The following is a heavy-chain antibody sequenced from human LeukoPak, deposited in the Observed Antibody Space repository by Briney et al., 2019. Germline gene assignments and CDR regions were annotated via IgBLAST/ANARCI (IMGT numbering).Heavy chain of an antibody. Sequence: MPSETLSLTCTVSGGSISSYYWSWIRQPPGKGLEWIGYIYYSGSTNYNPSLKSRVTISVDTSKNQFSLKLSSVTAADTAVYYCARDLGTVGAFDIWGQGTVVTVSS. D-gene: IGHD1-1*01. V-gene: IGHV4-59*01. CDR3: ARDLGTVGAFDI. CDR2: IYYSGST. CDR1: GGSISSYY. J-gene: IGHJ3*02.